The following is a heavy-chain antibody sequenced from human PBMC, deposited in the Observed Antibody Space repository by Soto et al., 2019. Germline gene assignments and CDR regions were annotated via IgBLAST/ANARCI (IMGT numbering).Heavy chain of an antibody. D-gene: IGHD2-2*01. CDR2: ISGSGGST. J-gene: IGHJ6*02. CDR1: GFTFSSYA. CDR3: AKDLAHCSSTSCYARFFSYYYYGMDV. V-gene: IGHV3-23*01. Sequence: GGSLRLSCAASGFTFSSYAMSWVRQAPGKGLEWVSAISGSGGSTYYADSVKGRFTISRDNSKNTLYLQMNSLRAEDTAVYYCAKDLAHCSSTSCYARFFSYYYYGMDVWGQGTTVTVSS.